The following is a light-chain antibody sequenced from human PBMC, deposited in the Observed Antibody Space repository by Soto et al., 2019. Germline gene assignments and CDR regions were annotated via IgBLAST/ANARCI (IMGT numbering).Light chain of an antibody. CDR1: QSVSSY. CDR2: DAS. Sequence: EIVFTQSPATLSLSPGERATLSCRASQSVSSYLAWYQQKPGQAPRLLIYDASNRATGIPARFSGSGSGTDFTLTISSLEPEDFAVYYCQHYGDSSWTFGQGTKVDIK. CDR3: QHYGDSSWT. V-gene: IGKV3-11*01. J-gene: IGKJ1*01.